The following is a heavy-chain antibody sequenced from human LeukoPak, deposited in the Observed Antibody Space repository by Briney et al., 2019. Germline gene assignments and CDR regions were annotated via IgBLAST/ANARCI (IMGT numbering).Heavy chain of an antibody. CDR1: GFTFSSYG. J-gene: IGHJ4*02. CDR3: AKDRRIYCSSTSCYTGDY. D-gene: IGHD2-2*02. Sequence: GGSLRLSCAASGFTFSSYGMHWVRQAPGKGLEWVAFIRYDGSNKYYADSVKGRFTISRDNSKNTLYLQMNSLRAEDTAVYYCAKDRRIYCSSTSCYTGDYWGQGTLVTFSS. V-gene: IGHV3-30*02. CDR2: IRYDGSNK.